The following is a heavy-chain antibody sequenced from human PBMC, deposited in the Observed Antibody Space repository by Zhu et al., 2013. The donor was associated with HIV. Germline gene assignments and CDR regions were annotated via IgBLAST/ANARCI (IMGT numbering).Heavy chain of an antibody. V-gene: IGHV1-2*02. CDR2: INPNSGGT. CDR1: GYTFTGYY. D-gene: IGHD3-22*01. J-gene: IGHJ4*02. Sequence: QVQLVQSGAEVKKPGASVKVSCKASGYTFTGYYMHWVRQAPGQGLEWMGWINPNSGGTNYAQKFQGRVTMTRDTSISTAYMELSRLRSDDTAVYYCARYYYDSSGYSFFDYWGQGTLVTVSS. CDR3: ARYYYDSSGYSFFDY.